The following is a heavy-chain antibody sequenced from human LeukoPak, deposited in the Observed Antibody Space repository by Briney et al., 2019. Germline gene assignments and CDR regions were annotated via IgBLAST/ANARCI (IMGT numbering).Heavy chain of an antibody. Sequence: GGSLRLSCAASGFTFISYGMHWVRQAPGKGLEWVAFIRYDGSNKYYADSVKGRFTISRDNSKNTLYLQMNSLRAEDTAVYYCVNGLGSTAAENYWGQGTLVTVSS. J-gene: IGHJ4*02. D-gene: IGHD6-13*01. V-gene: IGHV3-30*02. CDR2: IRYDGSNK. CDR1: GFTFISYG. CDR3: VNGLGSTAAENY.